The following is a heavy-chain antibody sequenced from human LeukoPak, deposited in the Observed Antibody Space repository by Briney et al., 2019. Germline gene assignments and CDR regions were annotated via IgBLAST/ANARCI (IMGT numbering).Heavy chain of an antibody. V-gene: IGHV3-23*01. D-gene: IGHD3-10*01. CDR1: RFTFTYYA. J-gene: IGHJ6*03. CDR3: AKAPRWDYGSGSRIYYYYMDV. CDR2: ISGSGRFT. Sequence: PGGSLRLSCAASRFTFTYYAMSWVRQAPGKGLEWVSSISGSGRFTYFADSVKGRFTISRDNSKNTLYLQMNSLRAEDTAVYYCAKAPRWDYGSGSRIYYYYMDVWGKGTTVTVSS.